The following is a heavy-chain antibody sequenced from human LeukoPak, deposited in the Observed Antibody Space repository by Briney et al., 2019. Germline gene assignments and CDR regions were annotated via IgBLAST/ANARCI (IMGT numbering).Heavy chain of an antibody. CDR2: FIPIFGSA. CDR1: GGTLANYA. Sequence: GASVKVSCKASGGTLANYAVSWVRQAPGQGLEWMGGFIPIFGSANYAQQFQGRLTMTADESTSTAYMELSSLRSEDTAVYFCARVIRQQLVLADYWGQGTLVTVSS. D-gene: IGHD6-13*01. CDR3: ARVIRQQLVLADY. J-gene: IGHJ4*02. V-gene: IGHV1-69*13.